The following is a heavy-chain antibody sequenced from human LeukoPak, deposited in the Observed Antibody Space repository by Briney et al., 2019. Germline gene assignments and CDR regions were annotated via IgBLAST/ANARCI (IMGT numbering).Heavy chain of an antibody. V-gene: IGHV1-2*02. J-gene: IGHJ3*02. CDR3: AREYYDTSGRKYPFDI. CDR2: IDPHSGGT. D-gene: IGHD3-22*01. Sequence: ASVKVSCKASAYTFTDYYVSWVRQAPGQGLEWMGWIDPHSGGTKYAQKFQGRVTMTTDTSISTAYVELSRLRSDDTAVYYCAREYYDTSGRKYPFDIWGQGTMVTVSS. CDR1: AYTFTDYY.